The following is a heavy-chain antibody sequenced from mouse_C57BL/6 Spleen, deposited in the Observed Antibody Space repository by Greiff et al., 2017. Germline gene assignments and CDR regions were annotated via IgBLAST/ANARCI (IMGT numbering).Heavy chain of an antibody. D-gene: IGHD1-1*01. J-gene: IGHJ1*03. CDR3: ARPALLGYFDV. Sequence: EVMLVESGGGLVKPGGSLKLSCAASGFTFSDYGMHWVRQAPEKGLEWVAYISSGSSTIYYADTVKGRFTISRDNAKNTLFLQMTSLRSEDTAMYYCARPALLGYFDVWGTGTTVTVSS. V-gene: IGHV5-17*01. CDR1: GFTFSDYG. CDR2: ISSGSSTI.